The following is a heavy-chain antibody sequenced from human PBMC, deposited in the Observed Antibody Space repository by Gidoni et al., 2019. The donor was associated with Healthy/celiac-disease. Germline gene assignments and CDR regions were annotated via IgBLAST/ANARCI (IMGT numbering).Heavy chain of an antibody. D-gene: IGHD6-13*01. CDR2: IIPIFGTA. CDR3: AREEAEQLVPYFDL. Sequence: QVQLVQSGAEVKKPGSSVKVSCTASGGTFSSYAISGVRQAPGQGLEWMGGIIPIFGTANYAQNFQGRVTITADESTSTAYMELSSLRSEDTAVYYCAREEAEQLVPYFDLWGRGTLVTVSS. CDR1: GGTFSSYA. V-gene: IGHV1-69*01. J-gene: IGHJ2*01.